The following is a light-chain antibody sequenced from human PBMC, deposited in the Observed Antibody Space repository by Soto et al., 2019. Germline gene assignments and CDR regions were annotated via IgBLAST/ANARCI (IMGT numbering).Light chain of an antibody. Sequence: EIVMTQSPASLSVSPGDGATLSCRASQSVASNLAWYQQKPGQGPRLLIHGASTRAAGVPVRFSGSGSGTDFTLTISSLQSEDFEVYYCQQYHNWPPQYTFGQGTKLQIK. V-gene: IGKV3D-15*01. CDR2: GAS. CDR1: QSVASN. J-gene: IGKJ2*01. CDR3: QQYHNWPPQYT.